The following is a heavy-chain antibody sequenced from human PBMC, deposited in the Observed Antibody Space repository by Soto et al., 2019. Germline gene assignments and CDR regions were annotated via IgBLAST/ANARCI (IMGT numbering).Heavy chain of an antibody. Sequence: ASVKVSCKASGGTFSSYTISWVRQAPGQGLEWMGRIIPILGIANYAQKFQGRVTITADKSTSTAYMELSSLRSEDTAVYYCAREGRYCSSTSCYYMDVWGKGTTVTVSS. CDR3: AREGRYCSSTSCYYMDV. CDR1: GGTFSSYT. D-gene: IGHD2-2*01. CDR2: IIPILGIA. V-gene: IGHV1-69*04. J-gene: IGHJ6*03.